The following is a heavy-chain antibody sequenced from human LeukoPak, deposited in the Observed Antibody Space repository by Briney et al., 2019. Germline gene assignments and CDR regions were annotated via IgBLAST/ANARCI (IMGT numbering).Heavy chain of an antibody. CDR2: IYSGGST. D-gene: IGHD3-22*01. Sequence: GGSLRLSCAASGFAVTTNYMIWVRQPPGKGLDWLSFIYSGGSTYYADSVKGRFTVSRDNSKNTLYLEMNSLRAEDTAVYYCATLNFYDSSDYETEPFDIWGQGTMVTVSS. CDR3: ATLNFYDSSDYETEPFDI. J-gene: IGHJ3*02. CDR1: GFAVTTNY. V-gene: IGHV3-53*01.